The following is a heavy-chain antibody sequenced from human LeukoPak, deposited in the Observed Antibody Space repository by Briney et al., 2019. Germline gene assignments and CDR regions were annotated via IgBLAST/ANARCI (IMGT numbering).Heavy chain of an antibody. CDR1: GYTFTSYY. Sequence: ASVKVSCKASGYTFTSYYMHWVRQAPGQGLEWMGIINPSGGSTSYAQTFQGRVTMTRDTSTSTVYMELSSLRSEDTAVYYCARGLGVVVTAIQFDYWGQGTLVTVSS. CDR2: INPSGGST. V-gene: IGHV1-46*01. D-gene: IGHD2-21*02. J-gene: IGHJ4*02. CDR3: ARGLGVVVTAIQFDY.